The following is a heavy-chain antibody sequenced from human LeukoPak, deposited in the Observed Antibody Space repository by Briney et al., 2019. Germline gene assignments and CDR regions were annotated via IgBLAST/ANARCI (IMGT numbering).Heavy chain of an antibody. J-gene: IGHJ4*02. CDR2: ISGSGDST. V-gene: IGHV3-23*01. CDR3: ARESTPRRLDTAMVRSDY. CDR1: GFTFSSFV. Sequence: PGGSLRLSCAASGFTFSSFVMSWVRQAPGMGPGWVSAISGSGDSTYYADSVKGRFTISRDNSKNTLHLQMNSLRAEDTAVYYCARESTPRRLDTAMVRSDYWGQGTLVTVSS. D-gene: IGHD5-18*01.